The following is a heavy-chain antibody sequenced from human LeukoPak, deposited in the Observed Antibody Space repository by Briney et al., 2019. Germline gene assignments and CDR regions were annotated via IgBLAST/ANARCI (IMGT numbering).Heavy chain of an antibody. CDR1: GFTFNEYA. CDR3: VKGRTRADS. J-gene: IGHJ4*02. D-gene: IGHD3-3*01. CDR2: IRSKGSGGTI. V-gene: IGHV3-49*03. Sequence: GGSLRLYCTASGFTFNEYAMSWFRQAPGKGLEWVGFIRSKGSGGTIEYAASVKGRFTLSRDDSKSIVSLQMNSLQSEDTAVYYCVKGRTRADSWGQGTLVTVSS.